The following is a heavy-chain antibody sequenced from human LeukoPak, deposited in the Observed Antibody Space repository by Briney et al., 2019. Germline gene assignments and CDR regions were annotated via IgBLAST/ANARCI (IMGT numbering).Heavy chain of an antibody. Sequence: PGVSLILSCPASGFTFSSYDMHWVRQAPGRGLDGVSAIGIAGDTYYPDSVKGRFTISRENAKNSMYLQMNSLKDGDTAVYYCIRGGIQVSGIDSFDIWGQGTMVTVSS. D-gene: IGHD5/OR15-5a*01. J-gene: IGHJ3*02. CDR2: IGIAGDT. CDR3: IRGGIQVSGIDSFDI. V-gene: IGHV3-13*01. CDR1: GFTFSSYD.